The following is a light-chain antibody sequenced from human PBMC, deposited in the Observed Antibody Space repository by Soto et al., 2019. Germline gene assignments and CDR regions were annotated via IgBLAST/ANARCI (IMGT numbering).Light chain of an antibody. CDR2: GAS. CDR1: QRVGNN. Sequence: EIVLTQSPDTLSVSPGERATLSCRAGQRVGNNFACYQQKPGQAPRLLIYGASTRATGIPARFSGSGSGTDFTLTISSLEPEDFAVYYCQQYNNWPPVTFGQGTRLEIK. J-gene: IGKJ5*01. CDR3: QQYNNWPPVT. V-gene: IGKV3-15*01.